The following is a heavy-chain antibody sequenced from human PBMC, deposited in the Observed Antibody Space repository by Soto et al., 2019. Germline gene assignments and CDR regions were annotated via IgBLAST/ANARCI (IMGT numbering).Heavy chain of an antibody. CDR3: AKVPSATVVTDYYYYGMDV. D-gene: IGHD4-17*01. Sequence: GGSLRLSCAASGFTFSSYAMSWVCQAPGKGLEWVSAISGSGGSTYYADSVKGRFTISRDNSKNTLYLQMNSLRAEDTAVYYCAKVPSATVVTDYYYYGMDVWGQGTTVTVSS. J-gene: IGHJ6*02. V-gene: IGHV3-23*01. CDR2: ISGSGGST. CDR1: GFTFSSYA.